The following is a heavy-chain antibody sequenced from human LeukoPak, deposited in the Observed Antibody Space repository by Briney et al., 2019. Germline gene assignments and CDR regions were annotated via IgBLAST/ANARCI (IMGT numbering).Heavy chain of an antibody. CDR3: ASVLRYLEWLN. Sequence: GGSLRLSCAASGFTFSNAWMSWVRQAPGKGLEWVANIMQDGSEKYYVDSVRGRFTISRDSAKNSLYLQMNSLRAEDTAVYYCASVLRYLEWLNWGQGTMVTVSS. J-gene: IGHJ3*01. D-gene: IGHD3-3*01. V-gene: IGHV3-7*01. CDR1: GFTFSNAW. CDR2: IMQDGSEK.